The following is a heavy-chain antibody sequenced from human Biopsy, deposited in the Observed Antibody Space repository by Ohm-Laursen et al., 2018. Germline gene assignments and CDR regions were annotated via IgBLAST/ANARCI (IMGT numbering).Heavy chain of an antibody. Sequence: SETLSLTWTVSGGSISGSSWSWIRQAPGKGLEWIGYISYSRDTNYNPPLKSRITISVDTSKNQFSLKLTSVTAADTAVYYCAKHGSGWTGDDAFHIWGQGTMVTVSS. D-gene: IGHD6-19*01. J-gene: IGHJ3*02. CDR1: GGSISGSS. CDR2: ISYSRDT. CDR3: AKHGSGWTGDDAFHI. V-gene: IGHV4-59*08.